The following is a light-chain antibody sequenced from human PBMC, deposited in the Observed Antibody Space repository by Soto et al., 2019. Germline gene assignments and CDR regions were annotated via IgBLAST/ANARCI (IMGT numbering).Light chain of an antibody. Sequence: EIAITQSPATLSVSPGERAALSCRASQSVSTKLAWYQQTPGQAPRLLIYDASTRAPGIPARFSGSGSGTEFALTISSLQSEDFAVYYCQHYNGWPPETFGQGTKVDIK. CDR3: QHYNGWPPET. CDR2: DAS. CDR1: QSVSTK. J-gene: IGKJ1*01. V-gene: IGKV3-15*01.